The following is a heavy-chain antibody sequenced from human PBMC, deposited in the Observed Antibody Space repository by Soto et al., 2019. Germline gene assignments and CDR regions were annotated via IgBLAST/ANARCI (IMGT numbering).Heavy chain of an antibody. CDR2: ISGSVGST. D-gene: IGHD2-2*01. Sequence: EVQLLESGGGLVQPGGSLRLSCAASGFTFSSYAMSWVRQAPGKGLEWVSAISGSVGSTYYADSVKGRFTISIDYSKITLYLQMNSLRAEDTAVYYCAALRPLYCSSTSCPTNWFDPWGQGTLVTVSS. J-gene: IGHJ5*02. CDR3: AALRPLYCSSTSCPTNWFDP. CDR1: GFTFSSYA. V-gene: IGHV3-23*01.